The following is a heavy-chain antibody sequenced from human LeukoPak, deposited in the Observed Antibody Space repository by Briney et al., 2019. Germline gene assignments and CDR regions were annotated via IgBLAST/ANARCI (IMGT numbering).Heavy chain of an antibody. Sequence: PGGSLRLSCAASGFTFSSYAMSWVRQAPGKGLEWVSAISGSGSTYYADSVKGRFTISRDNSKNTLYLQMNSLRAEDTAVYYCAKEVVPAAIVYYYYYMDVWGKGTTVTVSS. J-gene: IGHJ6*03. CDR2: ISGSGST. CDR1: GFTFSSYA. V-gene: IGHV3-23*01. D-gene: IGHD2-2*02. CDR3: AKEVVPAAIVYYYYYMDV.